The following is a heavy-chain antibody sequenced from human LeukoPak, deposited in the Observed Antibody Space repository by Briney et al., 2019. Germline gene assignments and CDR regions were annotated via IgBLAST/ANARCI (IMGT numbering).Heavy chain of an antibody. J-gene: IGHJ6*02. V-gene: IGHV3-66*01. D-gene: IGHD6-13*01. CDR1: GFTVSSNY. CDR2: IYSGGST. Sequence: PGGSLRLSCAASGFTVSSNYMSWVRQAPGKGLEWVSVIYSGGSTYYADSVKGRFTISRDNSKNTLYLQMNSLRAEDTAVYYCARERRSSSWYAYCYYYGMDVWGQGTTVTVSS. CDR3: ARERRSSSWYAYCYYYGMDV.